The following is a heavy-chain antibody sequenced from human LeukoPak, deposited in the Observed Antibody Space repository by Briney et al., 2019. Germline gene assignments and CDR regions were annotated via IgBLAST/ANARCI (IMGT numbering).Heavy chain of an antibody. Sequence: GGSLRLSCAASGFTFSSYGMNWVRQAPGKGLEWVSSVSSSSSYIYYADSVKGRFTISRDNAKNSLSLQMNSLRAEDTAVYYCAREQRATASTGSYFDYWGQGTLVTVSS. CDR3: AREQRATASTGSYFDY. CDR2: VSSSSSYI. J-gene: IGHJ4*02. CDR1: GFTFSSYG. V-gene: IGHV3-21*01. D-gene: IGHD1-1*01.